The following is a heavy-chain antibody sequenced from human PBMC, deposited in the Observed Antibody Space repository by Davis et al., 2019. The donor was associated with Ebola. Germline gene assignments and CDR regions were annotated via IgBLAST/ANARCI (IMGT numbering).Heavy chain of an antibody. CDR3: ARWGGLDY. Sequence: GESLKISCAASGFTFSSYAMTWVRQAPGKGLEWVSSISHPGVSTYYADSVKGRFTISRDNSKNTLYLQMNSLRAEDTAVYYCARWGGLDYWGQGTLVTVSS. CDR2: ISHPGVST. J-gene: IGHJ4*02. D-gene: IGHD3-16*01. V-gene: IGHV3-23*01. CDR1: GFTFSSYA.